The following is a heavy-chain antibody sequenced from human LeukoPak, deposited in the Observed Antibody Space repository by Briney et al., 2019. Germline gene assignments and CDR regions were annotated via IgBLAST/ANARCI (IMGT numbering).Heavy chain of an antibody. J-gene: IGHJ4*02. V-gene: IGHV4-34*01. CDR3: ASNVLMVYALDY. CDR1: GGSFSGYY. CDR2: INHSGST. D-gene: IGHD2-8*01. Sequence: SDTLSLTCAVYGGSFSGYYWSCIRQPPGKGLEWIGEINHSGSTNYNPSLKSRVTISVDTSKNQFSLKLSSVTAADTAVYYCASNVLMVYALDYWGQGTLVTVSS.